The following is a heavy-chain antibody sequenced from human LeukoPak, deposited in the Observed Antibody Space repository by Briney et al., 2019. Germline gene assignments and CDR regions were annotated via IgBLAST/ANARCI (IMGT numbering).Heavy chain of an antibody. D-gene: IGHD3-3*01. CDR3: AKDSSPSIFGVVITTYYYGMDV. CDR1: GFTFSSYG. Sequence: GRSLRLSCAASGFTFSSYGMHWVRQAPGKGLEWVAVISYDGSNKYYADSVKGRFTISRDNSKNTLYLQMNSLRAEDTAVYYCAKDSSPSIFGVVITTYYYGMDVWGQGTTVTVSS. J-gene: IGHJ6*02. CDR2: ISYDGSNK. V-gene: IGHV3-30*18.